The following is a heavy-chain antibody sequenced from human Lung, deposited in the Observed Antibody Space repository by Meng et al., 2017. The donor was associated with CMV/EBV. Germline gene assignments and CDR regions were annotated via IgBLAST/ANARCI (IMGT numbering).Heavy chain of an antibody. V-gene: IGHV4-34*01. J-gene: IGHJ5*02. CDR1: GGSFSGYY. CDR2: INHKGST. D-gene: IGHD1-7*01. Sequence: SXTXSLXCAIYGGSFSGYYWSWIRQPPGKGLEWIGEINHKGSTNYNPYPKSRITISVDTSKNQFNQKLSYVTAEDTAVYYCSREGITGTTGFDPWGQGSLVTVSS. CDR3: SREGITGTTGFDP.